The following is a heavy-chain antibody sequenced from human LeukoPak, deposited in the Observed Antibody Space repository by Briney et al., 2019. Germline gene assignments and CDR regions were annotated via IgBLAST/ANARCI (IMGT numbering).Heavy chain of an antibody. CDR2: ISGSGGST. Sequence: GGSLSLSCAASGFTFSSYAMSWVRQAPGKGLEWVSAISGSGGSTYYADSVKGRFTISRDNSKNTLYLQMNSLRAEDTAVYYCAKWGIGGSYRAAFDIWGQGTMVTVSS. J-gene: IGHJ3*02. CDR1: GFTFSSYA. V-gene: IGHV3-23*01. D-gene: IGHD1-26*01. CDR3: AKWGIGGSYRAAFDI.